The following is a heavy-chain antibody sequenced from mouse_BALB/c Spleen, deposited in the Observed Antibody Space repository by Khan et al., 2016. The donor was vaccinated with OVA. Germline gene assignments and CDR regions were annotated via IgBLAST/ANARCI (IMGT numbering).Heavy chain of an antibody. J-gene: IGHJ3*01. D-gene: IGHD2-2*01. CDR3: ARGGYGSFAY. Sequence: QVQLKESGAELARPGASVKMSCKASGYTFTSYTMHWVKQRPGQGLEWIGYINPSSGYTNYNQKFKDKATLTADKSSSTAYMQLSSLTSEDSAVYYCARGGYGSFAYWGQGTLVTVSA. CDR1: GYTFTSYT. V-gene: IGHV1-4*01. CDR2: INPSSGYT.